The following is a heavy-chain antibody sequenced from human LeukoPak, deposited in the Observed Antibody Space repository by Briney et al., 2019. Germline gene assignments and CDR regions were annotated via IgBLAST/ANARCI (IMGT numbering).Heavy chain of an antibody. CDR2: IYYSGST. V-gene: IGHV4-31*03. Sequence: PSETLSLTCTVSGGSISSGGYYWSWIRQHPGKGLEWIGYIYYSGSTYYNPSLKSRVTISVDTSKNQFSLKLSSVTAADTAVYYCARDLRVATSGGKFVRWFDPWGQGTLVTVSS. J-gene: IGHJ5*02. CDR1: GGSISSGGYY. D-gene: IGHD4-23*01. CDR3: ARDLRVATSGGKFVRWFDP.